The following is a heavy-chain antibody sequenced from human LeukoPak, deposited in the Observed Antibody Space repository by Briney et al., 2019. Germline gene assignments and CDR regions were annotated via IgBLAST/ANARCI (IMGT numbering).Heavy chain of an antibody. CDR2: IYYSGST. J-gene: IGHJ4*02. V-gene: IGHV4-59*01. CDR1: GGSISSYY. D-gene: IGHD3-22*01. Sequence: SETLSLTCTVSGGSISSYYWSWIRQPPGKGLEWIGYIYYSGSTNYNPSLKSRVTISVDTSKNQFSLKLSSVTAADTAVYYCARYYYDSSGLGDPDPSFDCWGQGTLVTVSS. CDR3: ARYYYDSSGLGDPDPSFDC.